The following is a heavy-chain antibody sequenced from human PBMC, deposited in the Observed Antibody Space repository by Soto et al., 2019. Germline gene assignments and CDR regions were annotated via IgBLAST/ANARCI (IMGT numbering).Heavy chain of an antibody. J-gene: IGHJ4*01. V-gene: IGHV1-18*01. Sequence: ASVKVSCKASGYTFTSYGISWVRQAPGQGLEWMGWISAYNGNTDYAQKLQGRVTMTTDTSTSTAYMELRSLRSDDTAVYYCARGPFSVLRFLEWYFDYWGHGTPVTVSS. D-gene: IGHD3-3*01. CDR1: GYTFTSYG. CDR2: ISAYNGNT. CDR3: ARGPFSVLRFLEWYFDY.